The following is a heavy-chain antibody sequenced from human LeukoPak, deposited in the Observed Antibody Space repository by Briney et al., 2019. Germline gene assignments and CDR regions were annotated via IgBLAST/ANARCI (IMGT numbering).Heavy chain of an antibody. D-gene: IGHD3-3*01. CDR1: GGSISSYY. Sequence: SETLSLTCTVSGGSISSYYWSWIRQPPGKGLEWIGYIYYSGSTNYNPSLKSRVTISVDTSKNQFSLKLSSVTAADTAVYYCARAQPTFWSGYYKYYFDYWGQGTLVTVSS. V-gene: IGHV4-59*12. CDR2: IYYSGST. J-gene: IGHJ4*02. CDR3: ARAQPTFWSGYYKYYFDY.